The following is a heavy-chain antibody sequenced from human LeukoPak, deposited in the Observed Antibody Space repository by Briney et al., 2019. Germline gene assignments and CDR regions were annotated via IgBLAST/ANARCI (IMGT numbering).Heavy chain of an antibody. J-gene: IGHJ6*02. CDR1: GFTFSSYA. CDR2: ISGSGGST. Sequence: GGSLRLSCAASGFTFSSYAMSWVRQAPGKGLEWVSAISGSGGSTYYADSVKGRFTISRDNSKNTLYLQMNSLRAEDTAVYYCARDALVGATSLVWYGMDVWGQGTTVTVSS. V-gene: IGHV3-23*01. CDR3: ARDALVGATSLVWYGMDV. D-gene: IGHD1-26*01.